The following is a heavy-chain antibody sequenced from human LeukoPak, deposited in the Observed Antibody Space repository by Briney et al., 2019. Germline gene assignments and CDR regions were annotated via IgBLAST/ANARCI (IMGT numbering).Heavy chain of an antibody. CDR3: AKALRGDSSGWYYFDY. CDR2: ISWDGGST. CDR1: GFTFDDYA. Sequence: GGSLRLSCAASGFTFDDYAMHWVRQAPGRGLEWVSLISWDGGSTYYADSVKGRFTISRDNSKNSLYLQMNSLRTEDTALYYCAKALRGDSSGWYYFDYWGQGTLVTVSS. D-gene: IGHD6-19*01. V-gene: IGHV3-43*01. J-gene: IGHJ4*02.